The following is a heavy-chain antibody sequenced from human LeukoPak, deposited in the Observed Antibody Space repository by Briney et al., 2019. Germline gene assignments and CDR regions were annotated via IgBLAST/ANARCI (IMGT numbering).Heavy chain of an antibody. V-gene: IGHV3-23*01. CDR3: AKRHSSSWYNFEY. D-gene: IGHD6-13*01. CDR2: ISGSGGTT. CDR1: GFTFSVHA. Sequence: GGSLRLSCAASGFTFSVHAMSWVRQAPGKGLEWVSPISGSGGTTYYADSVKGRFTISRDNSKKTLYPQVHSLRAEDTAIYYCAKRHSSSWYNFEYWGQGTLVTVSS. J-gene: IGHJ4*02.